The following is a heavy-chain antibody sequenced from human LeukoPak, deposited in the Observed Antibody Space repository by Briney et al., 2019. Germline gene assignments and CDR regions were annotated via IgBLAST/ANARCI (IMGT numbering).Heavy chain of an antibody. V-gene: IGHV3-48*03. J-gene: IGHJ4*02. Sequence: GGSLRLSCAASGFTFSSYEMNWVRQAPGKRLEWVSYISSSGSTIYYADSVKGRFTISRDNAKNSLYLQMNSLRAEDTAVYYCARLPQPYCSGGSCYVDYWGQGTLVTVSS. CDR2: ISSSGSTI. CDR3: ARLPQPYCSGGSCYVDY. D-gene: IGHD2-15*01. CDR1: GFTFSSYE.